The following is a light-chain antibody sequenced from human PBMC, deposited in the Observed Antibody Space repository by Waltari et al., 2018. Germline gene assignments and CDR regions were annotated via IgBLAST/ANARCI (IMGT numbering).Light chain of an antibody. CDR1: NIGSKS. Sequence: SYVLTQPPSVSVAPGKTASITCGGNNIGSKSVHWYQQKPGQAPVLVIFHNGDRPSGIPERFTGSNSGDTATLTITRGEAGDEADYYCQVWDSDTDHFVFGTGTKINVL. J-gene: IGLJ1*01. CDR3: QVWDSDTDHFV. V-gene: IGLV3-21*03. CDR2: HNG.